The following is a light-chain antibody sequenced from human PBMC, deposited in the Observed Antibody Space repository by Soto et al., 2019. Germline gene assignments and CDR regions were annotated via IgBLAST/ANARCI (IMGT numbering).Light chain of an antibody. CDR3: GQRSSWPYT. J-gene: IGKJ2*01. CDR1: QSVSTS. V-gene: IGKV3-11*01. Sequence: DIVLTQSPATLSVSPGERATLSCRASQSVSTSLAWYHHKPGQPPRLVIYDASKRAAGVPARFGGSGSGTEFTRTIRARGSKDLGTISCGQRSSWPYTSGPGTNLDI. CDR2: DAS.